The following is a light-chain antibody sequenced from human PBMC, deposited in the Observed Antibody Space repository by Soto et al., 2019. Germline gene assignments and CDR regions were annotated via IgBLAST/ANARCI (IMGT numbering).Light chain of an antibody. J-gene: IGKJ2*01. CDR3: QQYGSSPPYT. V-gene: IGKV3-20*01. Sequence: EIVLTQSPDTVSLSPGERATLSCRASRSFSSSYLAWYQQKPGQAPRLLIYAASSRATSIPDRFSGSKSGTDFTLTISRLEPEDSAVYYCQQYGSSPPYTFGQETKLEIK. CDR1: RSFSSSY. CDR2: AAS.